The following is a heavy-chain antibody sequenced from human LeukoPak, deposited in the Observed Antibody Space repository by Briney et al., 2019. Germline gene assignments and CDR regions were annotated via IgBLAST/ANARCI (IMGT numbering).Heavy chain of an antibody. J-gene: IGHJ3*02. V-gene: IGHV4-59*01. CDR2: INYSETT. CDR3: ARGIFGMVINGFDI. Sequence: SETLSLTCTVSGGSISSYYWSWIRQPPGKGLEWIGYINYSETTSYNPSLKRRVTISVDTSKNQFSLRLSSVTAADTAVYYCARGIFGMVINGFDIWGQGTMVTVSS. CDR1: GGSISSYY. D-gene: IGHD3-3*01.